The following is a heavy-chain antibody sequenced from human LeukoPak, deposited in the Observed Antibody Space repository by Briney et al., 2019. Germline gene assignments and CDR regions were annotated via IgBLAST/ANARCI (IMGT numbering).Heavy chain of an antibody. D-gene: IGHD4-11*01. CDR1: GGSISSGGYY. V-gene: IGHV4-30-2*01. CDR3: ARAGLPPGKEFDP. J-gene: IGHJ5*02. CDR2: IYHSGST. Sequence: PSETLSLTCTVSGGSISSGGYYWSWIRQPPGKGLEWIGYIYHSGSTYYNPSLKSRVTISVDRSKNQFSLKLSSVTAADTAVYYCARAGLPPGKEFDPWGQGTLVTVSS.